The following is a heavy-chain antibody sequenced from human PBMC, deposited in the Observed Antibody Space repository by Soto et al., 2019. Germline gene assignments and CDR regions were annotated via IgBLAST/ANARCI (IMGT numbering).Heavy chain of an antibody. V-gene: IGHV2-5*02. CDR2: IYWDDDK. CDR1: GFSLNTSGVG. CDR3: ARHYGDPPHCLFGFDV. Sequence: QITLKESGPTLVNPTQTLTLTCTLSGFSLNTSGVGVGWIRQPPGKALECLALIYWDDDKRYSPSLKTTLTITKDTSTDPVVLTMTNMDPVVTATYYCARHYGDPPHCLFGFDVWGQGTTVTVSS. D-gene: IGHD4-17*01. J-gene: IGHJ6*02.